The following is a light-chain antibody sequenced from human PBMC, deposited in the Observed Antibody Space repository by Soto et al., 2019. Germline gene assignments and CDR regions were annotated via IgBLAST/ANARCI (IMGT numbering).Light chain of an antibody. CDR3: CSYGDFRTSWV. Sequence: QSVLTQPASVSGSPGQSITISCTGTSSDVGSDYLVSWYQQHPGTAPKLIIYEGTKRPSGVSDRFSGSRSGNTASLTISGLQTEDEGAYFCCSYGDFRTSWVFGGGTKLTVL. J-gene: IGLJ3*02. CDR1: SSDVGSDYL. V-gene: IGLV2-23*01. CDR2: EGT.